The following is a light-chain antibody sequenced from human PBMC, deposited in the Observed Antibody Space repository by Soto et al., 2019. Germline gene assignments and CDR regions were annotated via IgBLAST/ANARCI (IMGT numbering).Light chain of an antibody. Sequence: EIVLTQSPGTLSLSPGERATLSCRSSQSVSSNYLAWYQQKPGQAPRLLIYDASSRATGIPDRFSGSGSGTDFTLPISRLEPEDFAVYYCQQYGSSPSTFGQGTNVEIK. CDR3: QQYGSSPST. J-gene: IGKJ1*01. CDR2: DAS. V-gene: IGKV3-20*01. CDR1: QSVSSNY.